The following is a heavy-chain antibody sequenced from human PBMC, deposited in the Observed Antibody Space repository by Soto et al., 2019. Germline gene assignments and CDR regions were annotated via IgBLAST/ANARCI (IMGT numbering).Heavy chain of an antibody. D-gene: IGHD6-13*01. CDR3: ARARIAGPNPPYMDV. CDR1: GYTFTSYD. J-gene: IGHJ6*03. CDR2: MNPNSGNT. V-gene: IGHV1-8*01. Sequence: ASVKVSCKASGYTFTSYDINWVRQATGQGLEWMGWMNPNSGNTGYAQKFQGRVTMTRNTSISTAYMELNSLRAEDTAVYYCARARIAGPNPPYMDVWGKGTTVTVSS.